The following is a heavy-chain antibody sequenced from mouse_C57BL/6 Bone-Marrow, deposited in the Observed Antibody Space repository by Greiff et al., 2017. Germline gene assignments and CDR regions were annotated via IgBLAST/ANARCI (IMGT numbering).Heavy chain of an antibody. D-gene: IGHD1-1*01. J-gene: IGHJ1*03. CDR2: IWSGGST. CDR3: ARNEDTTEVVDWYFDV. V-gene: IGHV2-2*01. CDR1: GFSLTSYG. Sequence: VKLMESGPGLVQPSQSLSITCTVSGFSLTSYGVHWVRQSPGKGLEWLGVIWSGGSTDYNAAFISRLSISKDNSKSQVFFKMNSLQADDTAIYYCARNEDTTEVVDWYFDVGGTGTTVTVSS.